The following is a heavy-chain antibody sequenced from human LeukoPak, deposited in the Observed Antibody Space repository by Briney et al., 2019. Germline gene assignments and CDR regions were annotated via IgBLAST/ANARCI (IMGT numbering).Heavy chain of an antibody. J-gene: IGHJ5*02. D-gene: IGHD3-10*02. CDR3: ALSGSDYDRPLDP. Sequence: SVKVSCKASGGTFSSYAISWVRQAPGQGLEWMGGIIPIFGTANYAQKFQGRVTMTRDTSTSTVYMELSSLRSEDTAVYYCALSGSDYDRPLDPWGQGTLVTVSS. CDR2: IIPIFGTA. CDR1: GGTFSSYA. V-gene: IGHV1-69*05.